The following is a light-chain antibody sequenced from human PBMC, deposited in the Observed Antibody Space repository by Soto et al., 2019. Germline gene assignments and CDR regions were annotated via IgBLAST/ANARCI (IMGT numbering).Light chain of an antibody. V-gene: IGKV1-12*01. J-gene: IGKJ1*01. CDR3: QQAYNFPWT. Sequence: DIQMTQSPSSVSASVGDSVTITCRASQGISSWLAWYQQTPGKAPKILIYGASTLQSGVPSRFSGSGAGTDFTLSISSLQPEDFATYYCQQAYNFPWTFGQGTRVEI. CDR2: GAS. CDR1: QGISSW.